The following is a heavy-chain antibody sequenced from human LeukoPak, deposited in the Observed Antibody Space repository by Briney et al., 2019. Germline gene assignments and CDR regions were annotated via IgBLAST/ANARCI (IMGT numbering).Heavy chain of an antibody. CDR3: ARSSGTGTFSY. Sequence: SETLSLTCTVSGDSISRSTYYWDWIRQPPGKGLEWTGSVYYGRSPYFNPSLESRATISVDTSKNHFSLKMSSVTAADTAVYYCARSSGTGTFSYWGQGTLVTVSS. D-gene: IGHD6-25*01. CDR2: VYYGRSP. CDR1: GDSISRSTYY. J-gene: IGHJ4*02. V-gene: IGHV4-39*02.